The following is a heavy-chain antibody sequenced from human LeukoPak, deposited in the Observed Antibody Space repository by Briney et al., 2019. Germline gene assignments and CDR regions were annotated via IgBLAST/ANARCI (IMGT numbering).Heavy chain of an antibody. J-gene: IGHJ3*02. D-gene: IGHD6-13*01. Sequence: SDPLSLPCTVCGVSISSSSYYWGWLRPPPGKGVEWFGSLYYSGRNYHHPPLKRRVTILVDTCKVQFSLKLSSVTAADTAVYYCASGKGYSSSLYRYDAFDIWGQGTMVTVSS. CDR3: ASGKGYSSSLYRYDAFDI. CDR1: GVSISSSSYY. V-gene: IGHV4-39*07. CDR2: LYYSGRN.